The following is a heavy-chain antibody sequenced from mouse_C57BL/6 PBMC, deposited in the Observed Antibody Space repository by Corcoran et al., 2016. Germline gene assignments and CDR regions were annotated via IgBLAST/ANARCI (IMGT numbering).Heavy chain of an antibody. CDR1: GYTFTTYG. CDR2: INTYSGVP. CDR3: ARSRPWFAY. Sequence: QIQLVQSGPELKKPGETVKISCKASGYTFTTYGMSWVKQAPGKGLKWMGWINTYSGVPTYADDFKGRFAFSLETSASTAYLQINNLKNEDTATYFCARSRPWFAYWGQGTLVTVSA. V-gene: IGHV9-3*01. J-gene: IGHJ3*01.